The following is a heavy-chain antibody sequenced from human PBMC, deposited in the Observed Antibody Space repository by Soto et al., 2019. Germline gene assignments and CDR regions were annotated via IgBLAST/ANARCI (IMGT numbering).Heavy chain of an antibody. CDR2: ISPYSGDI. CDR3: AREGGSYTH. Sequence: ASVKVSCKASGYTFTNYAITWMRQAPGQGPEWLGWISPYSGDINYVEKFQGRVTMTADTSTNTVYMELRSLRSDDTAVYFCAREGGSYTHWGQGTQVTVSS. V-gene: IGHV1-18*01. D-gene: IGHD1-26*01. CDR1: GYTFTNYA. J-gene: IGHJ4*02.